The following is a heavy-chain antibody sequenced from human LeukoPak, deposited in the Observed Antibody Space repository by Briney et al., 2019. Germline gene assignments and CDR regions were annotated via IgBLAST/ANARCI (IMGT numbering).Heavy chain of an antibody. CDR2: IYYSGST. Sequence: SETLSLTCTVSGGSISSYYWSWIRQPPGKGLEWIGYIYYSGSTNYNPSLKSRVTMSVDTSKNQFSLKLSSVTAADTAVYYCARDSLFSSTSPNWFDPWGQGTLVTVSS. CDR3: ARDSLFSSTSPNWFDP. D-gene: IGHD2-2*01. CDR1: GGSISSYY. J-gene: IGHJ5*02. V-gene: IGHV4-59*12.